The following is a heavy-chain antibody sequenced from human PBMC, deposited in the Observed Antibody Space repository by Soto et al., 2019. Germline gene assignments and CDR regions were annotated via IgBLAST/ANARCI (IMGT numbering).Heavy chain of an antibody. Sequence: EVQLVESGGGLIQPGGSLRLSCAASGFTVSSNYMSWVRQAPGKGLEWVSVIYSGGSTYYADSVKGRFTISRDNSKNTXXLQMNSLRAEDTAVYYCARDRGTRAAAGPRYGMDVWGQGTTVTVSS. J-gene: IGHJ6*02. V-gene: IGHV3-53*01. CDR3: ARDRGTRAAAGPRYGMDV. CDR2: IYSGGST. D-gene: IGHD6-13*01. CDR1: GFTVSSNY.